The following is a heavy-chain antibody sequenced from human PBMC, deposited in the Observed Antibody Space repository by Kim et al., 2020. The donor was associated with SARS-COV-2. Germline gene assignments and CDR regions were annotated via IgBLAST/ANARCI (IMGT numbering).Heavy chain of an antibody. Sequence: GGSLRLSCAASGFRLFDSPMHWVRKAQGKGLEWVALISYDGSNKDYADSVKGRFTISXXNSKNIVYLQMXXLRAEDTAMYYCFXXXXXLWGQGTLVIVSS. J-gene: IGHJ4*02. CDR3: FXXXXXL. V-gene: IGHV3-30*04. CDR1: GFRLFDSP. CDR2: ISYDGSNK.